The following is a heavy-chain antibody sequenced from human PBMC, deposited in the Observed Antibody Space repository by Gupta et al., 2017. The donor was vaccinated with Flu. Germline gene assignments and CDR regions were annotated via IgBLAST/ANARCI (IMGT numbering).Heavy chain of an antibody. V-gene: IGHV1-3*01. CDR2: INGNGDT. Sequence: QAPGQSLEWMGWINGNGDTRYSQKFQGRITFTRDTSASTIYMELSSLRSEDTAVYYCTRENHQDTGGYSVFDYWGQGTLVTVSS. CDR3: TRENHQDTGGYSVFDY. D-gene: IGHD2-8*02. J-gene: IGHJ4*02.